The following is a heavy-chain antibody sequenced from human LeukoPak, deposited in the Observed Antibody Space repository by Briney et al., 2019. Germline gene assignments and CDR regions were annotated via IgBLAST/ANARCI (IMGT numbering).Heavy chain of an antibody. D-gene: IGHD3-10*01. CDR2: IYYSGST. J-gene: IGHJ4*02. CDR3: ARARLTYYYGSGSYTFDY. CDR1: GGSISSYY. V-gene: IGHV4-59*12. Sequence: PSETLSLTCTVSGGSISSYYWSWIRQPPGKGLEWIGYIYYSGSTNYNPSLKSRVTISVDTSKNQFSQKLSSVTAADTAVYYCARARLTYYYGSGSYTFDYWGQGTLVTVSS.